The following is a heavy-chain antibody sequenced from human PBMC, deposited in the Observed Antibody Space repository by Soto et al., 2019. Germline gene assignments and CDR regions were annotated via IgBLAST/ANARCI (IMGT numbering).Heavy chain of an antibody. CDR2: INSDGSST. V-gene: IGHV3-74*01. J-gene: IGHJ6*02. Sequence: GGSLRLSCAASGFTFSSYWMHWVRQAPGKGLVWVSRINSDGSSTSYADSVKGRFTISRDNAKNTLYLQMNSLRAEDTAVYYCARDRGAVRRGLGYYYYGMDVWGQGTTVTVSS. D-gene: IGHD6-6*01. CDR3: ARDRGAVRRGLGYYYYGMDV. CDR1: GFTFSSYW.